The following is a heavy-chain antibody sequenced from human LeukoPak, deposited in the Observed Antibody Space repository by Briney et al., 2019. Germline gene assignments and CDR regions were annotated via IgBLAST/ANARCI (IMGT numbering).Heavy chain of an antibody. V-gene: IGHV4-59*01. Sequence: PSETLSLTCTVSGGSISSYYWSWIRQPPGKGLEWIGYIYYSGSTNYNPSLKSRVTISVDTSKNQFSLKLSSVTAADTAVYYCARGDYSSSSRWFDPWGQGTLVTVSS. D-gene: IGHD6-6*01. J-gene: IGHJ5*02. CDR2: IYYSGST. CDR3: ARGDYSSSSRWFDP. CDR1: GGSISSYY.